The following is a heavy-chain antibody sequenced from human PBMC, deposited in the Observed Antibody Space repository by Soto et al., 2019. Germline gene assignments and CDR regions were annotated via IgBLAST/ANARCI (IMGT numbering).Heavy chain of an antibody. V-gene: IGHV4-34*01. CDR3: ARGPSPRGDDSSGYLDY. Sequence: SETLSLTCAVYGGSFSGYYWSWMRQPPGKGLEWIGEINHSGSTNYNPSLKSRVTISVDTSKNQFSLKLSSVTAADTAVYYCARGPSPRGDDSSGYLDYWGQGTLVTVSS. CDR2: INHSGST. J-gene: IGHJ4*02. CDR1: GGSFSGYY. D-gene: IGHD3-22*01.